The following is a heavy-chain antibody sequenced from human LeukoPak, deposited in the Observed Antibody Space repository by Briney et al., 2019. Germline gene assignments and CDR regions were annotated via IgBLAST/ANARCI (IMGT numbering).Heavy chain of an antibody. D-gene: IGHD6-13*01. CDR2: ISGSGGST. Sequence: GGSLRLSCAASGFTFSSYAMSWVRQAPGKGLEWVSAISGSGGSTYYADSVKGRFTISRDNSKNTLYLQMNSLRAEDTAVYYCAREGLSSSWPYYYYYGMDVWGQGTTVTVSS. J-gene: IGHJ6*02. CDR1: GFTFSSYA. V-gene: IGHV3-23*01. CDR3: AREGLSSSWPYYYYYGMDV.